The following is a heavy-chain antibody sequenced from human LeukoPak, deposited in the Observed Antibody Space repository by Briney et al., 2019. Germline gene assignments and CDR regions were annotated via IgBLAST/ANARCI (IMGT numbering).Heavy chain of an antibody. CDR2: MNEYSTTI. CDR1: GFPFNSFW. D-gene: IGHD1-14*01. J-gene: IGHJ5*02. CDR3: ARGGVNPVNH. V-gene: IGHV3-74*01. Sequence: GGSLRLSCAASGFPFNSFWMHWVRQAPGKGLVWVSDMNEYSTTIRYADSVKGRFTISRDNAKSTLYLQMNNLRAEDTAMYFCARGGVNPVNHWGQGTLVTVSS.